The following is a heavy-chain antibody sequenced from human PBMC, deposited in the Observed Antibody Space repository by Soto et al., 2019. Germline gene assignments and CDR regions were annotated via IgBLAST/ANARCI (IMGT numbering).Heavy chain of an antibody. J-gene: IGHJ6*02. CDR3: AASLLYHGMDV. Sequence: GESLKISCNGSGYTFTNYWIGWVRLMHEKALESMGIIHPGASDTKYKPSFQGQVTMSAGKSITTTYLWWTILKPSHTAIYYGAASLLYHGMDVWGQGTMVTVSS. CDR2: IHPGASDT. V-gene: IGHV5-51*01. CDR1: GYTFTNYW.